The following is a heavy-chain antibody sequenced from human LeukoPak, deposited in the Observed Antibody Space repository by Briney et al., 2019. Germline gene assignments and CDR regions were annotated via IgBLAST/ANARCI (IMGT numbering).Heavy chain of an antibody. CDR2: ISYDGSNK. V-gene: IGHV3-30*04. J-gene: IGHJ5*02. Sequence: GGSLRLSCAASGFTFSSYAMHWVRQAPGKGLEWVAVISYDGSNKYYADFLKGRFTISRDNSKNTLYLQMNSLRAEDTAVYYCARGYFDWLSPTYNWFGPWGQGTLVTVSS. CDR1: GFTFSSYA. D-gene: IGHD3-9*01. CDR3: ARGYFDWLSPTYNWFGP.